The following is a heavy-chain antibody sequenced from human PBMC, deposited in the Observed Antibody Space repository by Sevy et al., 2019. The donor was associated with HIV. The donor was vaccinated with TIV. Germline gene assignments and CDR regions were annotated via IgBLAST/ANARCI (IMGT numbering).Heavy chain of an antibody. D-gene: IGHD3-3*01. CDR3: AREGYYGNYNYYMDV. CDR2: IKQDGSEK. J-gene: IGHJ6*03. CDR1: GFTFSSYW. V-gene: IGHV3-7*03. Sequence: GGSLRLSCAASGFTFSSYWVSWVRQAPGKGLEWVANIKQDGSEKYYVDSVKGRFTISRDNAKNSLYLQMNSLRAEDTAVYYCAREGYYGNYNYYMDVWGKGTTVTVSS.